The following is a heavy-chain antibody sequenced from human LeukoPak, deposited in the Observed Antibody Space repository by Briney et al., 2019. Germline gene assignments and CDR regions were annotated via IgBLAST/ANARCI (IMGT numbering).Heavy chain of an antibody. J-gene: IGHJ5*02. CDR1: GDSIDSSRHY. D-gene: IGHD6-13*01. V-gene: IGHV4-39*01. Sequence: SETLSLTCTVSGDSIDSSRHYWGWIRQPPGKGLEGIGSIFYSGCTQDNPSLKSRVTISVGTSTNQFFLRLSSVSAADAAVYYCARHGWQHLVDVWFDPWGQGSQVIVSS. CDR3: ARHGWQHLVDVWFDP. CDR2: IFYSGCT.